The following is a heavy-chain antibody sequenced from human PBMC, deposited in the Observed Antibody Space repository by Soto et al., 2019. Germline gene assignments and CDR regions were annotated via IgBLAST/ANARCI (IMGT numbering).Heavy chain of an antibody. CDR2: VFFDGQNK. V-gene: IGHV3-30*18. CDR3: TKGGTVPFDY. Sequence: QVEFMQSGGGVVQPGRSLRLSCATSGITFSRYAMHWVRQAPGKRMEWVAVVFFDGQNKYYGDSVKGRFTVSRDNSKNTTYLQMNGLRPEDSGVYYCTKGGTVPFDYWGQGGLVSVSS. D-gene: IGHD3-16*01. J-gene: IGHJ4*02. CDR1: GITFSRYA.